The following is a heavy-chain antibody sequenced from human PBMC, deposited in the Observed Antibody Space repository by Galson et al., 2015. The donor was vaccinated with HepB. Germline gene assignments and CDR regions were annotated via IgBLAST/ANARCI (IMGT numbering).Heavy chain of an antibody. Sequence: SLRLSCAASGFTFSNAWMSWVRQAPGKGLEWVGRIKSKTDGGTTDYAAPVKARFTISRDDSKNTLYLQMNSLKTEDTAVYYCTKFMTTVTSYNWFDPWGQGTLVTVSS. J-gene: IGHJ5*02. V-gene: IGHV3-15*01. CDR3: TKFMTTVTSYNWFDP. CDR1: GFTFSNAW. D-gene: IGHD4-17*01. CDR2: IKSKTDGGTT.